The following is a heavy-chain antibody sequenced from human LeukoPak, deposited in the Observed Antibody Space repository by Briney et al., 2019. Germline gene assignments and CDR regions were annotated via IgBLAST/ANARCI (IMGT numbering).Heavy chain of an antibody. J-gene: IGHJ4*02. CDR2: LYGGGDRT. CDR1: GFTVSSKS. V-gene: IGHV3-66*01. CDR3: ARDTPTTGSRYFDY. D-gene: IGHD1-1*01. Sequence: GGSLRLSCAASGFTVSSKSMSWVRQAPGKGLEWVAVLYGGGDRTYYADSVKGRFTISRDNSENTLYLQMNSLRVEDTAVYYCARDTPTTGSRYFDYWGQGTLVTVSS.